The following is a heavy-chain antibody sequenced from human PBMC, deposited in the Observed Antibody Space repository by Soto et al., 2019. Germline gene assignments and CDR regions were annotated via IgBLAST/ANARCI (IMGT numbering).Heavy chain of an antibody. CDR1: GFTFSSYW. CDR2: INSDGSST. Sequence: GGSLRLSCAASGFTFSSYWMHWVRQAPGKGLVWVSRINSDGSSTSYAYSVKGRFTIYRDNAKNTLYLQMNSLRAEDTAVYYCASYQAYYYGMDVWGQGTTVTVS. CDR3: ASYQAYYYGMDV. J-gene: IGHJ6*02. V-gene: IGHV3-74*01. D-gene: IGHD3-16*02.